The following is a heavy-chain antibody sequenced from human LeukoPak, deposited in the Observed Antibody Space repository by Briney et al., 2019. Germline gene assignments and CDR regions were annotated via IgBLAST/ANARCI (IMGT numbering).Heavy chain of an antibody. Sequence: SETLSLTCTVSGGSISSYYWSWIRQPPGKGLEWIGYIYYSGSTNYNPSLKSRVTISVDTSKNQFSLKLSSVTAADTAVYYCARPYSYSGSYYGDYFDYWGQGTLVTVSS. CDR1: GGSISSYY. V-gene: IGHV4-59*01. CDR2: IYYSGST. J-gene: IGHJ4*02. CDR3: ARPYSYSGSYYGDYFDY. D-gene: IGHD1-26*01.